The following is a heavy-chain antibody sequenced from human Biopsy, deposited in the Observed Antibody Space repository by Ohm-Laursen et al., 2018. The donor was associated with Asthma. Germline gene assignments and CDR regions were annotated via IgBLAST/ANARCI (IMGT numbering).Heavy chain of an antibody. V-gene: IGHV3-9*01. CDR2: IIWNGARV. J-gene: IGHJ4*02. CDR1: GFVFDDYA. CDR3: AKASSSGWSAPLDY. D-gene: IGHD6-19*01. Sequence: SLRLSCAASGFVFDDYALHWVRQTPGKGLEWVSNIIWNGARVDYADAVKGRFTISRDNAKNSLYLQMNTLKTEDTAIYFCAKASSSGWSAPLDYWGQGMLVTVSS.